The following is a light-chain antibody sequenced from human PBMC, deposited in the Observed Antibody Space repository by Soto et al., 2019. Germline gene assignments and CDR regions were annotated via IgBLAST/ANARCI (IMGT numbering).Light chain of an antibody. Sequence: QSVLTQPASVSGCPGQSITISCTGTSSDVGSYNLVSWYQRHPGKAPKLMIYEGSKRPSGVSDRFSGSKSGNTASLTISGLQAEDEADYYCCSYAGSSTYVFGTGTKVTVL. V-gene: IGLV2-23*01. J-gene: IGLJ1*01. CDR1: SSDVGSYNL. CDR2: EGS. CDR3: CSYAGSSTYV.